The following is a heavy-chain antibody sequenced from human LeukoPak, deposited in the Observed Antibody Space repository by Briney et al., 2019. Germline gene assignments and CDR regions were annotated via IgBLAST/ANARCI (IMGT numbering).Heavy chain of an antibody. CDR2: ISSNGGST. J-gene: IGHJ4*02. CDR3: VKEYGDILTGYSHYFDY. Sequence: GGSLRLSCSASGFTFSSYAMHWVRQAPGKGLEYVSAISSNGGSTYYADSVKGRFTISRDNSKNTLYLQMSSLRAEDTAVYYSVKEYGDILTGYSHYFDYWGQGTLVTVSS. V-gene: IGHV3-64D*09. CDR1: GFTFSSYA. D-gene: IGHD3-9*01.